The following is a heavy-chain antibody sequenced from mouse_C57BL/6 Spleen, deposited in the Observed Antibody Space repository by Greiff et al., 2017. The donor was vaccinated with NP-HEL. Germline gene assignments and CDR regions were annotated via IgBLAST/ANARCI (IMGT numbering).Heavy chain of an antibody. J-gene: IGHJ2*01. D-gene: IGHD1-1*01. Sequence: EVQGVESGPELVKPGASVKISCKASGYSFTDYNMNWVKQSNGKSLEWIGVINPNYGTTSYNQKFKGKATLTVDQSSSTAYMQLNSLTSEDSAVYYCARSIYYGSSYDYWGQGTTLTVSS. CDR1: GYSFTDYN. CDR2: INPNYGTT. CDR3: ARSIYYGSSYDY. V-gene: IGHV1-39*01.